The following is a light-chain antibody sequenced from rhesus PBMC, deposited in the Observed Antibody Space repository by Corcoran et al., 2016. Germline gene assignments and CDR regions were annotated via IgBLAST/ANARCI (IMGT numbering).Light chain of an antibody. CDR2: RIS. Sequence: EIVLTQSPKSMAVSQGERVTITCPASSSASTSYLQWYQQKPGFPPRLLVYRISSLAPGVPARFSGICSGTSYTLTISRMDAEDAANYYCHQGNFIPYSFGQGTKVEIK. CDR3: HQGNFIPYS. V-gene: IGKV3-42*01. J-gene: IGKJ2*01. CDR1: SSASTS.